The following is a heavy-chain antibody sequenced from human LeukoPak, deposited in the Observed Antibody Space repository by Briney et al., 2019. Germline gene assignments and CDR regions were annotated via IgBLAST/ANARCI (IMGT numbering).Heavy chain of an antibody. Sequence: GSVKLSCPASGCTFSSYEMNWVRQAAGQGLEWVGYIISRVSTIYYADSLKGRFTITRDNAKNSLYMQMTSLRAEDTAVYYCASAIAAAGTDFAYSSQPTL. V-gene: IGHV3-48*03. D-gene: IGHD6-13*01. CDR1: GCTFSSYE. CDR3: ASAIAAAGTDFAY. CDR2: IISRVSTI. J-gene: IGHJ4*02.